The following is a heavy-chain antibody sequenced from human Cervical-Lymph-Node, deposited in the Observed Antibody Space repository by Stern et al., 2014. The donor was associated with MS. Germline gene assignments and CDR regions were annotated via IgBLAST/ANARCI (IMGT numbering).Heavy chain of an antibody. CDR2: VYHTGST. CDR1: GGSMPDYY. Sequence: QVQLQESVPGLVRPSETLSLTCNVSGGSMPDYYWSWIRQPPGKGLEWIGYVYHTGSTSYNPSLKSRVTISIDTSKSQFALKVNSVTTADTAVYYCARGGRMASMFYWGQGTLVTVSS. J-gene: IGHJ4*02. V-gene: IGHV4-59*01. CDR3: ARGGRMASMFY. D-gene: IGHD5-24*01.